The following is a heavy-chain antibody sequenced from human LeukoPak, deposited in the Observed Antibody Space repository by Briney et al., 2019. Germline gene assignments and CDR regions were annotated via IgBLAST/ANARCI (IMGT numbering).Heavy chain of an antibody. Sequence: SETLSLNCTVSGGSISSGSYYWRWIRQPAGKGLEWIGRIYTSGSTNYNPSLKSRVTISVDASKNQFSLKLSSVTAADTAVYYCASARDGYNWSYWGQGTLVTVSS. CDR3: ASARDGYNWSY. CDR2: IYTSGST. D-gene: IGHD5-24*01. V-gene: IGHV4-61*02. CDR1: GGSISSGSYY. J-gene: IGHJ4*02.